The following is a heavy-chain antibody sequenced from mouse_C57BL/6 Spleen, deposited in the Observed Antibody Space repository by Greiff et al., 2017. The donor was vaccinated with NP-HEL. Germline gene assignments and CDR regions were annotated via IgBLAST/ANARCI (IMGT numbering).Heavy chain of an antibody. CDR1: GFTFSDYY. Sequence: EVQVVESEGGLVQPGSSMKLSCTASGFTFSDYYMAWVRQVPEKGLEWVANINYDGSSTYYLDSLKSRFIISRDNAKNILYLQMSSLKFEDTATYYCARVSSTGLDYWGQGTTLTVSS. V-gene: IGHV5-16*01. J-gene: IGHJ2*01. CDR3: ARVSSTGLDY. D-gene: IGHD4-1*02. CDR2: INYDGSST.